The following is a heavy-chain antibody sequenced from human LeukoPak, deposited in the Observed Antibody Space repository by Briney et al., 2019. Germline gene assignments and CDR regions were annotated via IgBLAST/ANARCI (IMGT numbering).Heavy chain of an antibody. CDR3: VRYISSWAQLVLDY. CDR2: IRSDESTK. CDR1: GFTFSRYG. Sequence: GGSLRLSCAASGFTFSRYGLHWVRQAPGKGLEWVAFIRSDESTKYYADSVKGRFTISRDTSKNTLYLEMNSLRPEDTALYYSVRYISSWAQLVLDYWGQGTLVTVSS. V-gene: IGHV3-30*02. J-gene: IGHJ4*02. D-gene: IGHD6-13*01.